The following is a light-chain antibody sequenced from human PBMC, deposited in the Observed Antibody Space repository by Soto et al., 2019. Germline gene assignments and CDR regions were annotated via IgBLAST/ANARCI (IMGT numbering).Light chain of an antibody. J-gene: IGLJ1*01. CDR1: SSDVGDYNF. Sequence: QSALTQPPSASGSPGQSVTISCTGTSSDVGDYNFVSWYQQHPGKAPKLMIYEVGERPSGVPDRFSGSKSGNTASLTVSGLQAEDEADYYCSSFSGSNNYVFGTGTKLTVL. CDR2: EVG. CDR3: SSFSGSNNYV. V-gene: IGLV2-8*01.